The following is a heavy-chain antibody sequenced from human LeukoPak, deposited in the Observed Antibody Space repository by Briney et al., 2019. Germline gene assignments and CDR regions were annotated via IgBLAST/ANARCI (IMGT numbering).Heavy chain of an antibody. Sequence: SETLSLTCTVSGGSISSYYWSWIRQPPGKGLEWIGYIYYSGSTYYNPSLKSRVTISVDTSKNQFSLKLSSVTAADTAVYYCAGSYYDFWSGYPLWFDPWGQGTLVPVSS. CDR1: GGSISSYY. D-gene: IGHD3-3*01. CDR2: IYYSGST. V-gene: IGHV4-59*04. CDR3: AGSYYDFWSGYPLWFDP. J-gene: IGHJ5*02.